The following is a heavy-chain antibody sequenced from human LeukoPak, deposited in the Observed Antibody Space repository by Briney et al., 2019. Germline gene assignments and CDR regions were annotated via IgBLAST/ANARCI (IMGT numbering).Heavy chain of an antibody. Sequence: QSGGSLRLSCAASGFTFSSYAMSWVRQAPGKGLEWVSAISGSGGSTYYADSVKGRFTISRDNSKNTLYLQMNSLRAEDTAVYYCAKDSTYYYDSSGYSLNWFDPWGQGTLVTVSS. J-gene: IGHJ5*02. CDR3: AKDSTYYYDSSGYSLNWFDP. D-gene: IGHD3-22*01. V-gene: IGHV3-23*01. CDR1: GFTFSSYA. CDR2: ISGSGGST.